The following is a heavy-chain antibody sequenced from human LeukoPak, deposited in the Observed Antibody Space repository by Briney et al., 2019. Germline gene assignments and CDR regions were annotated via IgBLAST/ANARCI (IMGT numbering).Heavy chain of an antibody. J-gene: IGHJ3*02. D-gene: IGHD3-22*01. V-gene: IGHV4-34*01. CDR3: ARDHPLDYYDSSALGAFDI. Sequence: SETLSLTCAVYGGSFSGYYWSWIRQPPGKGLEWIGEINHSGSTNYNPSLKSRVTISVDTSKNQFSLKLSSVTAADTAMYYCARDHPLDYYDSSALGAFDIWGQGTMVTLSS. CDR1: GGSFSGYY. CDR2: INHSGST.